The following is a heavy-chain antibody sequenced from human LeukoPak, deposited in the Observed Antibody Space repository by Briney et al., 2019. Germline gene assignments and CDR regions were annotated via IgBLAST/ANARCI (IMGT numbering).Heavy chain of an antibody. CDR2: MNPNSGNT. D-gene: IGHD3-22*01. J-gene: IGHJ5*02. CDR1: GYTFTSYD. Sequence: ASVKVSCKASGYTFTSYDINWVRQATGQGLEWMGWMNPNSGNTGYAQKFQGRVTMTRNTSISTAYMELSSLRAEDTAVYYCARGGNYYDSSVFNWFDPWGQGTLVTVSS. CDR3: ARGGNYYDSSVFNWFDP. V-gene: IGHV1-8*01.